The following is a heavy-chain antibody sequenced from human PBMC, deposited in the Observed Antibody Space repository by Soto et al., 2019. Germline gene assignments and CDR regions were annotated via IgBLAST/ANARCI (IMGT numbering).Heavy chain of an antibody. V-gene: IGHV3-23*01. CDR3: AKAGFRLPPRYYYYYGMDV. CDR2: ISGSGGST. J-gene: IGHJ6*02. CDR1: GFTFSSYA. Sequence: EVQLLESGGGLVQPGGSLRLSCAASGFTFSSYAMSWVRQAPGKGLEWVSAISGSGGSTYYADSVKGRFTISRDNSKNTLYLQMNSLRAEDTAVYYCAKAGFRLPPRYYYYYGMDVWGQGTTVTVSS.